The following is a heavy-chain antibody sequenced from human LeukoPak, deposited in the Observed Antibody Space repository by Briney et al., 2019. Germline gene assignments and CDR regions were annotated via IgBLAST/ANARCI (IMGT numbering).Heavy chain of an antibody. Sequence: ASVKVSCKPSGYTFTTYDINWVRQATGQGLEWIGWINPNSGNTDRAQKFQGRVTMTTNTSIGTVYMELSSLRSEDTAVYFCARNRETDAFDVWGLGTMVTVSS. V-gene: IGHV1-8*01. D-gene: IGHD1-14*01. J-gene: IGHJ3*01. CDR3: ARNRETDAFDV. CDR2: INPNSGNT. CDR1: GYTFTTYD.